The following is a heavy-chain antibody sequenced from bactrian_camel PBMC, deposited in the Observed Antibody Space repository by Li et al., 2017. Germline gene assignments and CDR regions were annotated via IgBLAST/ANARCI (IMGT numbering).Heavy chain of an antibody. J-gene: IGHJ4*01. V-gene: IGHV3S40*01. CDR1: GFTFNTAD. CDR2: ISKGGHNI. D-gene: IGHD1*01. Sequence: VQLVESGGGLVQPGGSLRLSCAASGFTFNTADMSWVRQAPGKALEWVSTISKGGHNIYYADSVKGRFTISKDNAKNTLYLQLNSLKTEDTAMYYCVKDQSGGAWFRNFGRCGQGTQVTVS.